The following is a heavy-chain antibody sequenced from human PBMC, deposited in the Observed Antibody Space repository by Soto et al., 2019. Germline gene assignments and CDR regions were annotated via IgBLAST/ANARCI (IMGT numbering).Heavy chain of an antibody. V-gene: IGHV3-74*01. D-gene: IGHD2-2*01. CDR3: VKVLARGVGVPRFYFDS. CDR1: GFTFSNSW. CDR2: INADGTST. J-gene: IGHJ4*02. Sequence: GGSLRLSCAASGFTFSNSWMHWVRQVSGKGLEWVSRINADGTSTSYADSVRGRFTISRDNAKNTLYLHVNSLRAEDTAVYYCVKVLARGVGVPRFYFDSWGQGALVTVS.